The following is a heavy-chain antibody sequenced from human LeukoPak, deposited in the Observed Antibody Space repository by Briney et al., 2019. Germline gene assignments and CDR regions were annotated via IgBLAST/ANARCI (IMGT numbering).Heavy chain of an antibody. J-gene: IGHJ4*02. D-gene: IGHD6-13*01. Sequence: GESLKISCTGSGYSFTGFSIGRVRQMPGKGLEWLGLINPSNSDARYSPSFQGQVTMSADRSTSAAYLQWSSLKASDTAMYYCARLYNTYSSTWSDYWGQGTLVIVSS. CDR3: ARLYNTYSSTWSDY. V-gene: IGHV5-51*01. CDR2: INPSNSDA. CDR1: GYSFTGFS.